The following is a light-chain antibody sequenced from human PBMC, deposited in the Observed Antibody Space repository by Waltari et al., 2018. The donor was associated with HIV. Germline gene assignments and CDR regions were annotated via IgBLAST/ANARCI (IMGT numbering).Light chain of an antibody. Sequence: QSVLTQPPSASGTPGQRVTISCSGSSSNTGSNYVYWYQQLPGTAPKLLIYRNKQRPSGVPDRFSGSKSGTSASLAISGLRSEDEADYYCAAWDDSLSGVVFGGGTKLTVL. CDR1: SSNTGSNY. V-gene: IGLV1-47*01. CDR2: RNK. CDR3: AAWDDSLSGVV. J-gene: IGLJ2*01.